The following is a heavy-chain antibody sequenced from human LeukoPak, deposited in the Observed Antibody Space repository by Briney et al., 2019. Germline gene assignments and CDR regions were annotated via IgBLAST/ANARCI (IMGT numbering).Heavy chain of an antibody. CDR3: AKEEGYSGYAFVPYYFDY. V-gene: IGHV3-23*01. D-gene: IGHD5-12*01. CDR2: LRGRGGGT. Sequence: GGSLRLSCAASGFTFSNYAMSWVRQAPGKGLEWVSTLRGRGGGTDYADSVKGRFTISRDTSKNTLYLQMNSLRAEDTAVYYCAKEEGYSGYAFVPYYFDYWGQGTLVTVSS. CDR1: GFTFSNYA. J-gene: IGHJ4*02.